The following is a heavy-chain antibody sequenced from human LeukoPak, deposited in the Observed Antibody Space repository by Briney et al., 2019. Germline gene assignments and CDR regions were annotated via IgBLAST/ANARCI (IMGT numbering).Heavy chain of an antibody. J-gene: IGHJ4*02. CDR3: ASRPGYDSSGYLDY. V-gene: IGHV4-59*01. CDR1: GGSISNYY. CDR2: IYYSGST. Sequence: KPSETLSLTCTVYGGSISNYYWSWIRQPPGKGREWIGHIYYSGSTNYNPSLKSRVTISVDTSKNQFSLKLSSVTAADTAVYYCASRPGYDSSGYLDYWGQGTLVTVSS. D-gene: IGHD3-22*01.